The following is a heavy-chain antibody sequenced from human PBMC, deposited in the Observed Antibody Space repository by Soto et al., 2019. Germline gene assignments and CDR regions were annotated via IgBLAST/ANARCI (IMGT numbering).Heavy chain of an antibody. J-gene: IGHJ4*02. D-gene: IGHD2-15*01. V-gene: IGHV4-4*07. CDR1: GGSISDFY. Sequence: QVQLQESGPGLVKPSETLSLNCKVSGGSISDFYWSWIRQPAGKGLEWIWRMYMTGSTQYNPALRSLVTMSLDTSKNEFSLKLRSVTAADTAVYYCARDISYSGYCGGGTCVPGDYWGQGTQVTVSS. CDR3: ARDISYSGYCGGGTCVPGDY. CDR2: MYMTGST.